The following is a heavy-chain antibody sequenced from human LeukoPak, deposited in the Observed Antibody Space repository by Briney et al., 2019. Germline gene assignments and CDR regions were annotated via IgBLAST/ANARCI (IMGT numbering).Heavy chain of an antibody. D-gene: IGHD6-19*01. CDR2: ISDSGGST. V-gene: IGHV3-23*01. CDR3: AKDARRTSGWYFFDY. CDR1: GFAFSNQA. J-gene: IGHJ4*02. Sequence: PGWSLRLSCGASGFAFSNQAMGWVRQAAGKGLEWASVISDSGGSTYYADSVKGRFTISRDNSKNTLFLQMNSLRAEDTAVYYCAKDARRTSGWYFFDYWGQGTLVTVSS.